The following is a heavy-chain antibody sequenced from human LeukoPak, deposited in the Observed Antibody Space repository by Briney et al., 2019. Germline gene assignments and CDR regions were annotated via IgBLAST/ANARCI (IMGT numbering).Heavy chain of an antibody. D-gene: IGHD6-19*01. Sequence: SETLSLTCVVSGGSISSSSYYWGWIRQPPGKGLEWIGSIYYSGSTYYNPSLKSRVTISVDTSKNQFSLKLSSVTAADTAVYYCARPNSSGWYGGFDYWGQGTLVTVSS. J-gene: IGHJ4*02. CDR2: IYYSGST. CDR3: ARPNSSGWYGGFDY. V-gene: IGHV4-39*07. CDR1: GGSISSSSYY.